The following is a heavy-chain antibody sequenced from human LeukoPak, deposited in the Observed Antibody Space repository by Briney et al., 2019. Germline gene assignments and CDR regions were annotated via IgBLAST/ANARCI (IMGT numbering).Heavy chain of an antibody. CDR3: ARDRDPSGFDY. CDR2: ISYDGSNK. D-gene: IGHD3-10*01. J-gene: IGHJ4*02. CDR1: GFTFSSYA. Sequence: PGGSLRLSCAASGFTFSSYAMHWVRQAPGKGLEWVAVISYDGSNKYYADSVKGRFTISRDNSKNTLYLQMNSLRAEDTAVYYCARDRDPSGFDYWGQGTLVTVSS. V-gene: IGHV3-30-3*01.